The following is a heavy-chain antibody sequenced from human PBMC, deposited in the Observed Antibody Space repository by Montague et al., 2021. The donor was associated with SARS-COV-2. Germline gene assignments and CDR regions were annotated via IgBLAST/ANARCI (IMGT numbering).Heavy chain of an antibody. J-gene: IGHJ3*02. V-gene: IGHV4-61*01. D-gene: IGHD3-16*01. Sequence: SETLSLTCTVSGGSVSSGSYYWSWIRQHPGKGLEWNGYNYERGSNNNNPTLKSRVTISVDTYKNQFYLKLRSVTAADTAVYYSEKDVEALAWGSFDIWGQGTMVTVSS. CDR2: NYERGSN. CDR3: EKDVEALAWGSFDI. CDR1: GGSVSSGSYY.